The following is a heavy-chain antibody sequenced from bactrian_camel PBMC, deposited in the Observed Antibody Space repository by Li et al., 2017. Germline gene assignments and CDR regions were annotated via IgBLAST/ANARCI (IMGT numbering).Heavy chain of an antibody. Sequence: VQLVESGGGLRQPGGSVRLSCAASGFTFSNYGMSWVRQAPGKGLEWVASISTRVRPAYADSAKGRYTISRDNAKNTMYLQMNSLKPEDTAMYYCAAEIPRGDRCYSGSHFGYSGQGTQVTVS. D-gene: IGHD1*01. CDR1: GFTFSNYG. CDR3: AAEIPRGDRCYSGSHFGY. CDR2: SISTRVRP. V-gene: IGHV3S40*01. J-gene: IGHJ6*01.